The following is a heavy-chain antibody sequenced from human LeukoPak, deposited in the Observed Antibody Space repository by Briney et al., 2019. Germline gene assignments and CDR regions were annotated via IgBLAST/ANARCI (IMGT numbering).Heavy chain of an antibody. V-gene: IGHV3-74*01. Sequence: GGSLRLSCAASGFTFSSSWMHWVRHAPGKGLVWVSRINSDGSSTTYADSVKGRFTISRDNAKSTLYLQMNSLRAEDTAVYYCAKTHSPLYYYDSSGYSAWGQGTLVTVSS. CDR3: AKTHSPLYYYDSSGYSA. J-gene: IGHJ4*02. D-gene: IGHD3-22*01. CDR2: INSDGSST. CDR1: GFTFSSSW.